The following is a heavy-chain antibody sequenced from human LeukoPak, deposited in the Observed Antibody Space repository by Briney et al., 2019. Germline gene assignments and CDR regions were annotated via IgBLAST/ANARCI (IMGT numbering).Heavy chain of an antibody. CDR2: IRYDGSKK. D-gene: IGHD2-15*01. Sequence: GGSLRLSCAASGFTFSSYGMHWVRQAPGKGLEWVAFIRYDGSKKYYADSVKGRFTISRDNSKNTLYLQMNSLRAEDTAVYYCARGYCSGGSCHYPYYFDYWGQGTLVTVSS. CDR1: GFTFSSYG. CDR3: ARGYCSGGSCHYPYYFDY. V-gene: IGHV3-30*02. J-gene: IGHJ4*02.